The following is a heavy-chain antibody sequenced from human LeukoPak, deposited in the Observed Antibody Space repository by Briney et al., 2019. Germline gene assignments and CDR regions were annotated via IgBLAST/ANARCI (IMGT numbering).Heavy chain of an antibody. CDR3: ARGGRGYSYAFEY. V-gene: IGHV3-74*01. CDR2: INSDGSST. J-gene: IGHJ4*02. Sequence: GGSLRLSCAASGFTFSNYWMHWVRQAPGKGLVWVSRINSDGSSTTYADSVKGRFTISRDNGQNTLYLQMNSLRAEDTAVYYCARGGRGYSYAFEYWGQGTLVTVSS. D-gene: IGHD5-18*01. CDR1: GFTFSNYW.